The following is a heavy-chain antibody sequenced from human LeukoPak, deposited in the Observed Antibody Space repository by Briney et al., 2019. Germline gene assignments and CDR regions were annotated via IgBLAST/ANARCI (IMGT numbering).Heavy chain of an antibody. J-gene: IGHJ3*02. Sequence: GRSLRLSCAASGFTFDDYAMHWVRQAPGKGLEWVSGISWNSGSIGYADSVKGRFTISRDNAKNSLYLQMNSLRAEDMALYYCAKDIGRRTYYYDSSGLNAFDIWGQGTMVTVSS. CDR2: ISWNSGSI. D-gene: IGHD3-22*01. CDR3: AKDIGRRTYYYDSSGLNAFDI. CDR1: GFTFDDYA. V-gene: IGHV3-9*03.